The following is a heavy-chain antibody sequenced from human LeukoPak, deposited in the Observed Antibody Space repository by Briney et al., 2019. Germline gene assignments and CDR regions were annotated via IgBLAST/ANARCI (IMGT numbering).Heavy chain of an antibody. CDR1: GYTFTGYY. J-gene: IGHJ4*02. Sequence: GASVKVSCKASGYTFTGYYMHWVRQAPGQGLEWIGRINPNSGGTNYAQKFQGRVTMTRDTSISTAYMELSRLRSDDTAVYYCARDRSEVSFDYWGQGTLVTVSS. V-gene: IGHV1-2*06. CDR3: ARDRSEVSFDY. CDR2: INPNSGGT.